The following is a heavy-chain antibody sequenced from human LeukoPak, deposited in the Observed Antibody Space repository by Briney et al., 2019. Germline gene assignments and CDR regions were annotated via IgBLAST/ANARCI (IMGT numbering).Heavy chain of an antibody. D-gene: IGHD2/OR15-2a*01. CDR3: AKGGSTNFYYGDV. CDR1: AGSMTNLY. V-gene: IGHV4-59*01. Sequence: SETRSLTCSVSAGSMTNLYWTCIRQPPGKGREWDGDIYDRRLTTSNTSLKSRVTITVDTSKNPFTLKMSSVSAAAKDVYYCAKGGSTNFYYGDVWGQGTTVTVSS. J-gene: IGHJ6*02. CDR2: IYDRRLT.